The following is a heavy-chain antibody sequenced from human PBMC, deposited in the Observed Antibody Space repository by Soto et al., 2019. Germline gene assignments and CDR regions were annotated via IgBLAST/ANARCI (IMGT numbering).Heavy chain of an antibody. CDR1: GYTFTSYD. D-gene: IGHD6-19*01. CDR3: ARGISSSGWSWGYYYYYGMDV. Sequence: ASVKVSCKASGYTFTSYDINWVRQATGQGLEWMGWMNPNSGNTGYAQKFQGRVTMTRNTSISTAYMELSSLRSEDTAVYYCARGISSSGWSWGYYYYYGMDVWGQGTTVTVSS. CDR2: MNPNSGNT. V-gene: IGHV1-8*01. J-gene: IGHJ6*02.